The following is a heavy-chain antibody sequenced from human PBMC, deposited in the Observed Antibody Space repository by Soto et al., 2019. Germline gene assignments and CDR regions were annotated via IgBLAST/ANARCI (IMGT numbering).Heavy chain of an antibody. Sequence: SETLSLTCTFSGGSISSSSYYWGWIRQPPGKGLEWIGSIYYSGSTYYNPSLKSRVSISVDTSKNQFSLKLSSVTAADTAVYYCASNYYYDSSGYYPYFDYWGQGTLVTVSS. CDR2: IYYSGST. V-gene: IGHV4-39*01. J-gene: IGHJ4*02. D-gene: IGHD3-22*01. CDR3: ASNYYYDSSGYYPYFDY. CDR1: GGSISSSSYY.